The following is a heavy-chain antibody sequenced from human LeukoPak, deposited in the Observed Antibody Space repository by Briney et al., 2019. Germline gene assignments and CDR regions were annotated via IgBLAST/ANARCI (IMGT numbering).Heavy chain of an antibody. D-gene: IGHD3-10*01. Sequence: ASVKVPFKASGGTFSSYAISWVRQAPGQGLEWMGGIIPIFGTANYAQKFQGRVTITADESTSAAYMELSSLRSEDTAVYYCASGFWGSGSYYGFDYWGQGTLVTVSS. CDR2: IIPIFGTA. V-gene: IGHV1-69*13. CDR1: GGTFSSYA. CDR3: ASGFWGSGSYYGFDY. J-gene: IGHJ4*02.